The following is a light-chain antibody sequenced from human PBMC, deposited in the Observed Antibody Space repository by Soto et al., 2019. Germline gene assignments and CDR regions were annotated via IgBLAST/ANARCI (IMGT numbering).Light chain of an antibody. V-gene: IGLV2-23*01. CDR1: SSDVGNYNL. J-gene: IGLJ1*01. CDR2: EGR. CDR3: CSYAGSSTFV. Sequence: QSALTQPASVSGSPGQSITISCTGTSSDVGNYNLVSWYQHHPGKAPKVIIYEGRKRPSGVSNRFSGSKSGNTASLTISGLQAEDEADYNCCSYAGSSTFVFGTGTKLTVL.